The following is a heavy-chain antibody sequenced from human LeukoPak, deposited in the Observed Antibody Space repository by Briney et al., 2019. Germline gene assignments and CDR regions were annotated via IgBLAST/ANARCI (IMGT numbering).Heavy chain of an antibody. V-gene: IGHV1-8*02. CDR3: ARGNYDFWSGLPVGMDV. D-gene: IGHD3-3*01. Sequence: ASVKVSCKASGYTFTGYYMHWVRQATGQGLEWMGWMNPNSGNTGYAQKFQGRVTMTRNTSISTAYMELSSLRSEDTAVYYCARGNYDFWSGLPVGMDVWGQGTTVTVSS. CDR2: MNPNSGNT. J-gene: IGHJ6*02. CDR1: GYTFTGYY.